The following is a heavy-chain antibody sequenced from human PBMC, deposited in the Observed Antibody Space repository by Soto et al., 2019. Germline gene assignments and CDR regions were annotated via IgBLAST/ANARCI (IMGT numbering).Heavy chain of an antibody. V-gene: IGHV3-72*01. Sequence: GGSLRLSCAASGFTFSDHYMDWVRQAPGKGLEWVGRTRNKANSYATEYAASVKGGFTISREDSKNSLYLQMNSLKTEDTAVYDCDREPGLGRGRYGDDFDIWGQGTMVTVSS. CDR1: GFTFSDHY. J-gene: IGHJ3*02. D-gene: IGHD1-26*01. CDR2: TRNKANSYAT. CDR3: DREPGLGRGRYGDDFDI.